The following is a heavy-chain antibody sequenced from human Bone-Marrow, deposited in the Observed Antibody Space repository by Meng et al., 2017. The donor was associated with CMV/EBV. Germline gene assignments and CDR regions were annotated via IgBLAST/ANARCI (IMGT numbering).Heavy chain of an antibody. V-gene: IGHV1-2*02. CDR3: ARAGYGDYGVDY. Sequence: CKDYGYSVTGYYMRWVRQAPGQGLEWVGWINPNSGDTSYAQKFQDRVTMTRDTSINTAYMELSSLTSHDTAMYYCARAGYGDYGVDYWGQGTLVTVSS. J-gene: IGHJ4*02. CDR1: GYSVTGYY. D-gene: IGHD4-17*01. CDR2: INPNSGDT.